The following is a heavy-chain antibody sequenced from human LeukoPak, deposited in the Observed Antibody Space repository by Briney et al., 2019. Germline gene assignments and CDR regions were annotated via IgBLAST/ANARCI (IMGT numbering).Heavy chain of an antibody. CDR1: GFTFSNYG. CDR3: AKDPFYRNYGEDFVY. CDR2: IWYDGSNK. D-gene: IGHD4-11*01. Sequence: GGSLRLSCAASGFTFSNYGMHWVRQAPGKGLERVAIIWYDGSNKYYAESVKGRFTISSDNSHNTPNLQMNSLRGEVTAVYYCAKDPFYRNYGEDFVYWGQGTLVTVSS. J-gene: IGHJ4*02. V-gene: IGHV3-33*06.